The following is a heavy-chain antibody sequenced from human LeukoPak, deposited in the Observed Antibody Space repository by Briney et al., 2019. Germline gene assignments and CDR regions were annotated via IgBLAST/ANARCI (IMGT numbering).Heavy chain of an antibody. Sequence: GGSLRLSCAASGFTFSSYSMNWVRQAPGKGLEWVSYISSSSTIYYADSVKGRFTISRDNSKNTLYLQMNSLRVEDTAVYYCARVYYGSGSLHYYYYYMDVWGKGTTVTISS. V-gene: IGHV3-48*01. CDR1: GFTFSSYS. J-gene: IGHJ6*03. CDR2: ISSSSTI. CDR3: ARVYYGSGSLHYYYYYMDV. D-gene: IGHD3-10*01.